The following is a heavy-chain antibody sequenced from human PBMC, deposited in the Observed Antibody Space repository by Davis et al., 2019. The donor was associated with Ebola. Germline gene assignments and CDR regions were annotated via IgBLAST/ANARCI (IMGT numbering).Heavy chain of an antibody. CDR2: IYYSGST. Sequence: MPSETLSLTCTVSGGSISSYYWSWTRQPPGKGLEWIGYIYYSGSTNYNPSLKSRVTISVDTSKNQFSLKLSSVTAADTAVYYCASGYSSSWYDYWGQGTLVTVSS. V-gene: IGHV4-59*01. D-gene: IGHD6-13*01. CDR3: ASGYSSSWYDY. J-gene: IGHJ4*02. CDR1: GGSISSYY.